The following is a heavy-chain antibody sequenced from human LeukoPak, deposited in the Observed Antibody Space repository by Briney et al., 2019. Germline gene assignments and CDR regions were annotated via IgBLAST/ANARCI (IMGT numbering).Heavy chain of an antibody. CDR1: GYTFTNYG. Sequence: GASVKVSCKASGYTFTNYGISWVRQAPGQGLEWMGWISVYSGNTNYVQKFQDRVTMTTDTSTSTAYMELRSLRSDDTAVYFCARDMATVQHQDWGQGTLVTVSS. CDR2: ISVYSGNT. CDR3: ARDMATVQHQD. D-gene: IGHD4-17*01. J-gene: IGHJ4*02. V-gene: IGHV1-18*01.